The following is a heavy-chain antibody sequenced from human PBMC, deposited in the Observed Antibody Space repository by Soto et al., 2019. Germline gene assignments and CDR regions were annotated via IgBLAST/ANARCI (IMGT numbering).Heavy chain of an antibody. CDR2: IYSSGST. CDR1: GGSISSYY. J-gene: IGHJ4*02. CDR3: ARLSCSSTRCFTYFDY. V-gene: IGHV4-59*08. D-gene: IGHD2-2*02. Sequence: PSDTLSLTCTVSGGSISSYYWSWVRQPPGKGLEWIGYIYSSGSTNYNPSLQSRVTISVATSKNQFSLNLSSVAAADTAVYYCARLSCSSTRCFTYFDYWGQGALVTVSS.